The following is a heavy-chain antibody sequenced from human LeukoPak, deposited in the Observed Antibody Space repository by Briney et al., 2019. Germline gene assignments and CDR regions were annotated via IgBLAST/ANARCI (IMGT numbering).Heavy chain of an antibody. V-gene: IGHV4-34*01. D-gene: IGHD2-2*01. CDR2: INHSGST. CDR1: GGSFSGYY. J-gene: IGHJ4*02. CDR3: ARIVVPAAIRDY. Sequence: SETLSLTCAVYGGSFSGYYWSWIRQPPGKGLERIGEINHSGSTNYNPSLKSRVTISVDTSKNQFSLKLSSVTAADTAVYYCARIVVPAAIRDYWGQGTLVTVSS.